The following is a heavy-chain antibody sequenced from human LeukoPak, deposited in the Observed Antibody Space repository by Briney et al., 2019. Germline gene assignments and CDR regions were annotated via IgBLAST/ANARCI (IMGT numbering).Heavy chain of an antibody. Sequence: GGSLRLSCAASGFTFSSYAMSWVRQAPGKGLEWVSAISHSGGSTYYADSVKGRFTISRDNSKNTLYLQMNSLRPEDTAVYYCAKGGGTGYSSSWYSNWGQGTLVTVSS. CDR3: AKGGGTGYSSSWYSN. V-gene: IGHV3-23*01. D-gene: IGHD6-13*01. J-gene: IGHJ4*02. CDR1: GFTFSSYA. CDR2: ISHSGGST.